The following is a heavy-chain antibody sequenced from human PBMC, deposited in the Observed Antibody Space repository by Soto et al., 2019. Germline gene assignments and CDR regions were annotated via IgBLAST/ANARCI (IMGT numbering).Heavy chain of an antibody. J-gene: IGHJ3*02. CDR3: AREGQLELRSGAFDI. V-gene: IGHV3-74*01. D-gene: IGHD1-7*01. Sequence: EVQLVESGGGLVQPGGSLRLSCAASGFTFSSYWMHWVRQAPGKGLVWVSRINSDGSSTSYADSVKGRFTISRDNAKNTLYLQMNSLRAEDTAVYYCAREGQLELRSGAFDIWGQGTMVTVSS. CDR1: GFTFSSYW. CDR2: INSDGSST.